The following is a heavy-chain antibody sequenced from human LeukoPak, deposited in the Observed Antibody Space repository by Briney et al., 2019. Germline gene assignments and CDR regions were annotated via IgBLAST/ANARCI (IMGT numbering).Heavy chain of an antibody. CDR3: ADGPGY. D-gene: IGHD2-8*01. CDR1: GFTFSSYS. Sequence: GGSLRLSCAASGFTFSSYSMNWVRQAPGKGLEWVSYISSSSSTIYYADSVKGRFTISRDNAKNSLYPQMNSLRAEDTAVYYCADGPGYWGQGTLVTVSS. V-gene: IGHV3-48*01. CDR2: ISSSSSTI. J-gene: IGHJ4*02.